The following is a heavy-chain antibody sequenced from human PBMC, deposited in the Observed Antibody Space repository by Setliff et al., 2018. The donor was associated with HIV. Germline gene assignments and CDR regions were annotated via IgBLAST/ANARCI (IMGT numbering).Heavy chain of an antibody. V-gene: IGHV4-34*01. Sequence: SETLSLTCAVYGGSFNVYYWTWIRQPPGKGLEWIGEIDHSGSTNYNPSLKSRVTISIDTSKNQFSLKLTSVTAADTAVYYCARLDSTIFGVVIIRDYWGQGTLVTVSS. CDR2: IDHSGST. CDR3: ARLDSTIFGVVIIRDY. D-gene: IGHD3-3*01. J-gene: IGHJ4*02. CDR1: GGSFNVYY.